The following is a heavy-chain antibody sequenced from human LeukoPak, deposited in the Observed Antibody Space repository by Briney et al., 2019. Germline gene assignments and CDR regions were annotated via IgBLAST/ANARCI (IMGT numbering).Heavy chain of an antibody. CDR2: ISISGGST. Sequence: GGSLRLSCAASGFTFSSYGMSWVRQAPGKGLEWVSAISISGGSTYYADSVKGRFTISRDNSKNTLYLQMNSLRAEDTAVYYCARKGGSGNYYNPFDNWSQGTLVTVSS. D-gene: IGHD3-10*01. V-gene: IGHV3-23*01. CDR1: GFTFSSYG. J-gene: IGHJ4*02. CDR3: ARKGGSGNYYNPFDN.